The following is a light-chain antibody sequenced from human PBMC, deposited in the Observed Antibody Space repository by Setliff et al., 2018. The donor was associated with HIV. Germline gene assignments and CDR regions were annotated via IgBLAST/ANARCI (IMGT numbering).Light chain of an antibody. Sequence: EIVLTQSPATLSLSPGERATLSCRASQSVSSYLAWYQQKPGQAPRLLIYDASNRATGIPARFSGSGSGTDFTLTISSLEPEDFAVYYCQQYSNWPPITFGPGTKVDIK. J-gene: IGKJ3*01. V-gene: IGKV3-11*01. CDR2: DAS. CDR3: QQYSNWPPIT. CDR1: QSVSSY.